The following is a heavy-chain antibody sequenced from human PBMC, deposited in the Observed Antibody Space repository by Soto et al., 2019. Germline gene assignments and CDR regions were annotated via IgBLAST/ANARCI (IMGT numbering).Heavy chain of an antibody. CDR2: IYYSGST. J-gene: IGHJ6*02. V-gene: IGHV4-59*01. CDR3: ARVEVDYYYYGMDV. CDR1: GGSISSYY. Sequence: SETLSLCCTVSGGSISSYYWSWIRHPPGKGLEWIGYIYYSGSTNYNPSLKSRVTISVDTSKNQFSLKLSSVTAADTAVYYCARVEVDYYYYGMDVWGQGTTVTVSS.